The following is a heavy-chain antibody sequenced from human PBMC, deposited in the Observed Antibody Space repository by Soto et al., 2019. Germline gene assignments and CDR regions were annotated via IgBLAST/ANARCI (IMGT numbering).Heavy chain of an antibody. J-gene: IGHJ4*02. CDR3: ARGVVIVGRKRSEPLDY. D-gene: IGHD2-21*01. Sequence: GWSLRLSCASSGFTFISYGMHWVRQAPGKGLEWVAVIWYDGSNKYYADSVKGRFTISRDNSKNTLYLQMNSLRAEDTAVYYCARGVVIVGRKRSEPLDYWGQGTLVTVSS. CDR2: IWYDGSNK. CDR1: GFTFISYG. V-gene: IGHV3-33*01.